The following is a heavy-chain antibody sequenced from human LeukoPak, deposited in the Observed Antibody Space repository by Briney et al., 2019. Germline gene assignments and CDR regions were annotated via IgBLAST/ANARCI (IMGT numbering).Heavy chain of an antibody. CDR1: GFTFSSYA. D-gene: IGHD3-3*01. J-gene: IGHJ4*02. CDR2: ISGIGGST. Sequence: PGGSLRLSCAASGFTFSSYAMSWVRQAPGEGLEWVSAISGIGGSTYYADSVKGRFTISRDNSKNTLYLQMNSLRAEDTAVYYCAKVHYYDFWSGYYYIDYWGQGTLVTVSS. V-gene: IGHV3-23*01. CDR3: AKVHYYDFWSGYYYIDY.